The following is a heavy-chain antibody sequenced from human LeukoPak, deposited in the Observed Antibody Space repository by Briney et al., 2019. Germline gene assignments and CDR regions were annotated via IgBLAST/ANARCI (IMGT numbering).Heavy chain of an antibody. D-gene: IGHD3-22*01. V-gene: IGHV4-31*03. Sequence: KASETLSLTCTVSGGPISSGGYYWSWIRQHPGKGLEWIGNIYYSGSTYYSPSLKSRVSISVDTSKNQFTLKLTAVTAADTAVYYCARGDSRSPSRPDYWGRGTLVTVSS. CDR2: IYYSGST. J-gene: IGHJ4*02. CDR3: ARGDSRSPSRPDY. CDR1: GGPISSGGYY.